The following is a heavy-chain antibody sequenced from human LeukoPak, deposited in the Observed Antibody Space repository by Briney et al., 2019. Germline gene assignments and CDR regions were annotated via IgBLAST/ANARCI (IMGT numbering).Heavy chain of an antibody. J-gene: IGHJ4*02. CDR1: GFTFSSYA. Sequence: HTGGSLRLSCAASGFTFSSYAMNWVRQAPGKGLVWVSRINTDGSTTSYADSVKGRFTISRDNAKNTLYLQMNSLRADDTAVYYCARGEMVQVYWGQGTLVTVSS. CDR3: ARGEMVQVY. V-gene: IGHV3-74*01. CDR2: INTDGSTT. D-gene: IGHD5-24*01.